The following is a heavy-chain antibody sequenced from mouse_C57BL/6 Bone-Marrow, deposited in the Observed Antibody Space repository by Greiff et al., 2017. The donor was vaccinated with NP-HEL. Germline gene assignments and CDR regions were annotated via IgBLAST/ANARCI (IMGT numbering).Heavy chain of an antibody. CDR2: IYPGSGST. CDR1: GYTFTSYW. D-gene: IGHD2-2*01. CDR3: ARIWLRRGNY. V-gene: IGHV1-55*01. Sequence: QVQLQQPGAELVKPGASVKMSCKASGYTFTSYWITWVQPRPGQGLEWIGDIYPGSGSTNYNEKFKSKATLTVDTSSSTAYMQLSSLTSEDSAVYYCARIWLRRGNYWGQGTTLTVSS. J-gene: IGHJ2*01.